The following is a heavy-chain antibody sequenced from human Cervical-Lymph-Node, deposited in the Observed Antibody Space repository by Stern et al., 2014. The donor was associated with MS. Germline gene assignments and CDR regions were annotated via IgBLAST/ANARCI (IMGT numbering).Heavy chain of an antibody. D-gene: IGHD4-23*01. Sequence: VHLVESGGGVVQPGRSLRLSCAVSGFPFSSSGMHWVRQAPGKGLEWLAIIWYDGSNRYYADPVKGRFTISRDNSKNTLYLQMNSLRAEDTAVYYCAREGGNTAEYFQHWGQGTLVTVSS. V-gene: IGHV3-33*01. CDR3: AREGGNTAEYFQH. CDR1: GFPFSSSG. CDR2: IWYDGSNR. J-gene: IGHJ1*01.